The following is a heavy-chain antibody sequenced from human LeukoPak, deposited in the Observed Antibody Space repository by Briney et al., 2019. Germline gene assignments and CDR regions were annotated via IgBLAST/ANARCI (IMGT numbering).Heavy chain of an antibody. V-gene: IGHV4-59*01. CDR2: IYYSGST. Sequence: SKTLSLTCTVSGGSISSYYWSWIRQPPGKGLEWIGYIYYSGSTNYNPSLKSRVTISVDTSKNQFSLKLSSVTAADTAVYYCARRAMAYNWFDPWGQGTLVTVSS. CDR1: GGSISSYY. J-gene: IGHJ5*02. CDR3: ARRAMAYNWFDP. D-gene: IGHD5-18*01.